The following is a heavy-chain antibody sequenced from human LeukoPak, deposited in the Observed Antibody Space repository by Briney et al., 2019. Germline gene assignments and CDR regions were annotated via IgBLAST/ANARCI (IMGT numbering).Heavy chain of an antibody. CDR1: DGSLSGYY. D-gene: IGHD5-18*01. CDR2: INHSGST. V-gene: IGHV4-34*01. Sequence: SEILSLTCAVYDGSLSGYYWSWIRQPPGKGLEWIGEINHSGSTDYNPSLKSRVTISVDTSKNQFSLKPSSVTAADTAVYYCARGYVETAMVSLPFDYWGQGTLVTVSS. CDR3: ARGYVETAMVSLPFDY. J-gene: IGHJ4*02.